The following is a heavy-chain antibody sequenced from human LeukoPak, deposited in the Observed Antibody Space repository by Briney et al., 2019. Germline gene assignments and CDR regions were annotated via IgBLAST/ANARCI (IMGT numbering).Heavy chain of an antibody. CDR2: INHSGGT. CDR3: ARRGPLGYDFWSGYNNYYYYYYMDV. Sequence: PSETLSLTCAVYGGSFSGYYWSWIRQPPGKGLEWIGEINHSGGTNYNPSLKSRVTISVDTSKNQFSLKLSSVTAADTAVYYCARRGPLGYDFWSGYNNYYYYYYMDVWGKGTTVTVSS. D-gene: IGHD3-3*01. CDR1: GGSFSGYY. V-gene: IGHV4-34*01. J-gene: IGHJ6*03.